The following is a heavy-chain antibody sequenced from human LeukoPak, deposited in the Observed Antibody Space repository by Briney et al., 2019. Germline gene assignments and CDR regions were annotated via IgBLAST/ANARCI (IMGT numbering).Heavy chain of an antibody. D-gene: IGHD3-10*01. Sequence: GGSLRLSCAASGFTFCSYSMSWVRQARGKGLEWVANIKQDGSEKYYVDSVKGRFTISRDNAKNSLYLQMNRLRAEDTAVYYCARDLCTMVRGVIMPLGYWGQGTLVTVSS. CDR3: ARDLCTMVRGVIMPLGY. V-gene: IGHV3-7*01. CDR2: IKQDGSEK. CDR1: GFTFCSYS. J-gene: IGHJ4*02.